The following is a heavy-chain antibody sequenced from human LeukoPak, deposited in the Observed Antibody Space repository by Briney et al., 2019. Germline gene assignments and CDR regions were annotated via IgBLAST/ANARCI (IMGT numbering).Heavy chain of an antibody. Sequence: ASVKVSCKAAGYTFTGYFMVWVRQAPGQGLEWMGEINPNNGDTKFAQKFEGRVTMTRDTSITTAYMELSSLKSDDTAVYYCARLRWERGALDYWGQGTPVTVSS. CDR3: ARLRWERGALDY. CDR1: GYTFTGYF. J-gene: IGHJ4*02. D-gene: IGHD1-26*01. V-gene: IGHV1-2*02. CDR2: INPNNGDT.